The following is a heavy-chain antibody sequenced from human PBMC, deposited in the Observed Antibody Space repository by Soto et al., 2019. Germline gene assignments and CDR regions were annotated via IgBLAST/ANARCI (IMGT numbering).Heavy chain of an antibody. CDR1: GLTFSSFN. D-gene: IGHD3-10*01. V-gene: IGHV3-21*01. CDR2: ISGGSINI. CDR3: ARDRGARGLDV. Sequence: PGGSLRLSCAASGLTFSSFNMNWVRQAPGKGLEWVSSISGGSINIYYADSVKGRFTISRDNAKNSLYLQMNSLRAEDTAVYYCARDRGARGLDVWGQGTTVTVSS. J-gene: IGHJ6*02.